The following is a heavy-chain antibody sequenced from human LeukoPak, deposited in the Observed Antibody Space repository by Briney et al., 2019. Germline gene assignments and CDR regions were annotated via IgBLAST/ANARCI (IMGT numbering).Heavy chain of an antibody. CDR2: ISWNSGSI. J-gene: IGHJ4*02. CDR3: AKDNRAGAFDY. V-gene: IGHV3-9*01. CDR1: GFTFDDYA. Sequence: GGSLRLSCAASGFTFDDYAMHWARQAPGKGLEWVSGISWNSGSIGYADSVKGRFTISRDNAKNSLYLQMNSLRAEDTALYYCAKDNRAGAFDYWGQGTLVTVSS.